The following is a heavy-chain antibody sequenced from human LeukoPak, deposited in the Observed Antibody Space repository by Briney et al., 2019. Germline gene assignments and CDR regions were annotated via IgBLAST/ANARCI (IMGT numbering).Heavy chain of an antibody. V-gene: IGHV4-61*02. CDR1: GASVSTTAYF. CDR2: IYASGNT. Sequence: SETLSLTCSVSGASVSTTAYFWNWIRQPAGEGLEWIGRIYASGNTHYNPSLKSRVTMSLDTSKNQFSLTMNSVTAADSAVYFCASYREAYDLYPHGLDVCGRGTVVTVSS. CDR3: ASYREAYDLYPHGLDV. J-gene: IGHJ3*01. D-gene: IGHD5-24*01.